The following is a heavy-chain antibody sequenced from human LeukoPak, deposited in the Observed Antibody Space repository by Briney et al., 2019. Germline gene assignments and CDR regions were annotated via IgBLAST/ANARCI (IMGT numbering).Heavy chain of an antibody. CDR3: AKGDWFDP. CDR1: GYTFTGYY. CDR2: INPNSGGT. J-gene: IGHJ5*02. V-gene: IGHV1-2*02. Sequence: ASVKVSFKSSGYTFTGYYMHWVRQAPGQGLEWMGLINPNSGGTNYAQKFQGRVTMTMDTSISTAYMELSRLRSDDTAVYECAKGDWFDPWGQGTLVTVSS.